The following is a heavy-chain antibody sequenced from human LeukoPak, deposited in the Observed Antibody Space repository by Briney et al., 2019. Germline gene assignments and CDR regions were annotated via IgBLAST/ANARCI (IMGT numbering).Heavy chain of an antibody. CDR1: GFTFSNYA. D-gene: IGHD3-9*01. CDR3: ARTYYDLLTAVDY. J-gene: IGHJ4*02. Sequence: GGSLRLSCAASGFTFSNYAMHWVRQAPGKGLEWVAVISYDGSNRYYADSVKGRFTISRDNSKSTLYLQMNSLRAEDTAVYHCARTYYDLLTAVDYWGQGTQVTVSS. V-gene: IGHV3-30-3*01. CDR2: ISYDGSNR.